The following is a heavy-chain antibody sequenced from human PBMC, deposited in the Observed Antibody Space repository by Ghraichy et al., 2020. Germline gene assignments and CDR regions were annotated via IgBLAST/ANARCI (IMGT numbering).Heavy chain of an antibody. CDR2: IYYSGST. J-gene: IGHJ5*02. CDR1: GGSISSYY. CDR3: ARRTLGYCSP. Sequence: SQTLSLTCTVSGGSISSYYWSWIRQPPGKGLEWIGYIYYSGSTNYNPSLKSRVTISVDTSKNQFSLKLSSVTAADTAVYYCARRTLGYCSPWGQGTLVTVSS. D-gene: IGHD2-15*01. V-gene: IGHV4-59*08.